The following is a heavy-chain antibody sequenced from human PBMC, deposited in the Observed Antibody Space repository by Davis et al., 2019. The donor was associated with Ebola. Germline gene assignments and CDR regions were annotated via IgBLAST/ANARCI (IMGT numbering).Heavy chain of an antibody. CDR1: GFTFSSFG. CDR2: ISYDGSRR. J-gene: IGHJ4*02. V-gene: IGHV3-30*19. CDR3: ARDEVYTNYGSRFDF. Sequence: GESLKISCAASGFTFSSFGMHWVRQASGKGLEWVAVISYDGSRRYYADSVKGRFTISRDNSKNTMYLQMNSLRAEDTAVYSCARDEVYTNYGSRFDFWGQGTLVAVSS. D-gene: IGHD4-11*01.